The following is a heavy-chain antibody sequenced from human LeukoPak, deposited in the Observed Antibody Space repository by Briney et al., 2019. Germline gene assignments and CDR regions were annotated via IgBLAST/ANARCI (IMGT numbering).Heavy chain of an antibody. CDR1: GYSISSGYY. D-gene: IGHD3-10*01. J-gene: IGHJ4*02. CDR3: ASYESFGSGSYYFDY. Sequence: PSQTLSLTCTVSGYSISSGYYWGWIRQPPGKGLEWIGSIYHSGSTYYNPSLKSRVTISVDTSKNQFSLKLSSVTAADTAVYYCASYESFGSGSYYFDYWGQGTLVTVSS. CDR2: IYHSGST. V-gene: IGHV4-38-2*02.